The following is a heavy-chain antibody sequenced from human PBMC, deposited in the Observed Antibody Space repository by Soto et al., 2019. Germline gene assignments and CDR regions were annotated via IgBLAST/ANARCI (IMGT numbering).Heavy chain of an antibody. CDR1: GYTFTSYD. D-gene: IGHD5-12*01. V-gene: IGHV1-8*02. Sequence: QVQLVQSGAEVKKPGASVKVSCKASGYTFTSYDINWVRQATGQGLEWVGWMNPNSKNTESAEKFQGRVTMTRNTSLNPAYMQLSSLSSEDTAVYYSAEGMRHSGYDSDFDYWGQGTLVTVSS. J-gene: IGHJ4*02. CDR3: AEGMRHSGYDSDFDY. CDR2: MNPNSKNT.